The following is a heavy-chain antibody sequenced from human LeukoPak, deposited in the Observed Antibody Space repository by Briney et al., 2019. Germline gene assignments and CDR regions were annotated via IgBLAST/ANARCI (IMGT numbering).Heavy chain of an antibody. CDR1: GGTFSSYA. CDR2: IIPIFGTA. J-gene: IGHJ6*02. CDR3: AGGGPHDYGDYGPRAYYYYGMDV. D-gene: IGHD4-17*01. V-gene: IGHV1-69*13. Sequence: ASVKVSCKASGGTFSSYAISWVRQAPGQGLEWMGGIIPIFGTANYAQKFQGRVTITADESTSTAYMELSSLRSEDTAVYYCAGGGPHDYGDYGPRAYYYYGMDVWGQGTTVTVSS.